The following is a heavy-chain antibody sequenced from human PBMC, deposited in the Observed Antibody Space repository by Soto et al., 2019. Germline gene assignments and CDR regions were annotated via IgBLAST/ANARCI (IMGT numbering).Heavy chain of an antibody. CDR1: GFTFSSYA. J-gene: IGHJ6*03. CDR2: ISGSGGST. V-gene: IGHV3-23*01. CDR3: AKTRDQYYDYIWGSYRYYMDV. D-gene: IGHD3-16*02. Sequence: GGSLRLSCAASGFTFSSYAMSWVHQAPGKGLEWVSAISGSGGSTYYADSVKGRFTISRDNSKNTLYLQMNSLRAEDTAVYYCAKTRDQYYDYIWGSYRYYMDVWGKGTTVTVSS.